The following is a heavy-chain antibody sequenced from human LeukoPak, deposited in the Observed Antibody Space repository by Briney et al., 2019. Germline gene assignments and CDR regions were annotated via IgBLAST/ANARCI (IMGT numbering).Heavy chain of an antibody. CDR1: GYTFTGYY. CDR3: ARTEEFEY. V-gene: IGHV1-2*06. CDR2: INPTSGGA. J-gene: IGHJ4*02. Sequence: ASAKVSCKASGYTFTGYYMHWGRQAPGQGLEGMGRINPTSGGANYAQKFKGRVTMTRDTSISTAYMELSRLRSDDTAVYYCARTEEFEYWGPGTLVTVSS.